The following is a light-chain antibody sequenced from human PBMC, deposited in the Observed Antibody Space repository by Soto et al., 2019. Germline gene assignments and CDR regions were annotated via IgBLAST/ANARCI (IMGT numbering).Light chain of an antibody. CDR3: QQYNSYSPLT. Sequence: DIQMTQSPSTLSASLGDRVTITCRASETIGTWLACYQQRPGKAPKLLIYDASSLQRGVPLRFSGSGSETEFTLTISSLQPDDIATNYCQQYNSYSPLTFGGGTKVEIK. J-gene: IGKJ4*01. CDR1: ETIGTW. CDR2: DAS. V-gene: IGKV1-5*01.